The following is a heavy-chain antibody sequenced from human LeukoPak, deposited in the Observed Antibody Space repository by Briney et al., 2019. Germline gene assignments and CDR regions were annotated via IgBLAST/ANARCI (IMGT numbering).Heavy chain of an antibody. J-gene: IGHJ4*02. CDR3: ATRYGSGTYPRYYFDS. CDR2: IYSSGSS. CDR1: GGSISSSSYH. D-gene: IGHD3-10*01. Sequence: AETLSLTCTVSGGSISSSSYHWGCIRQPPGKGLEWIGTIYSSGSSYYNPSLKSRLTISVDTSRNQFSLKLSSVTASDTAVYYCATRYGSGTYPRYYFDSWGQGTLVTVSS. V-gene: IGHV4-39*01.